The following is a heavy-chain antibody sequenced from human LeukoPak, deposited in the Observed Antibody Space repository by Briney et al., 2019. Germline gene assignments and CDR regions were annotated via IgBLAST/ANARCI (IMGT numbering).Heavy chain of an antibody. Sequence: GGSLRLSCAASGFTFSSYAMSWVRQAPGKGLEWVSAISGSGGSTYYADSVKGRFTISRDNSKNTLYLQMNSLRAEDTAVYYCAKGARSSGWSAKAGCFDLWGRGTLVTVSS. CDR2: ISGSGGST. CDR3: AKGARSSGWSAKAGCFDL. J-gene: IGHJ2*01. CDR1: GFTFSSYA. V-gene: IGHV3-23*01. D-gene: IGHD6-19*01.